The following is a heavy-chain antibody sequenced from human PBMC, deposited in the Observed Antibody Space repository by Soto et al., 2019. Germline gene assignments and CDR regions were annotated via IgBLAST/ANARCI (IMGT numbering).Heavy chain of an antibody. J-gene: IGHJ2*01. D-gene: IGHD3-10*01. Sequence: SETLSLTCTVSGGSISSSSYYWGWIRQPPGKGLEWIGSIYYSGSTYYNPSVKSRVTISVDTSKNQFSLKLSSVTAADTAVYYCAITYYYGSGSYYNDDWYFDLWGRGTLVTVSS. CDR3: AITYYYGSGSYYNDDWYFDL. V-gene: IGHV4-39*01. CDR1: GGSISSSSYY. CDR2: IYYSGST.